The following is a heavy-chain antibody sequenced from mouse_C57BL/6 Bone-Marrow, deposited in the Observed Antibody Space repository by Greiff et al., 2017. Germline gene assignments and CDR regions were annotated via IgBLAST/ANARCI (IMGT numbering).Heavy chain of an antibody. J-gene: IGHJ3*01. CDR1: GYTFTSYW. CDR3: ARGDPCGFAY. V-gene: IGHV1-64*01. Sequence: QVQLQQSGAELVKPGASVKLSCKASGYTFTSYWMHWVKQRPGQGLEWIGMIHPNSGSTNYNENFKSKATLTVDKSSSTACMQLSRLTSEDSAVYYGARGDPCGFAYWGQGTLVTVSA. CDR2: IHPNSGST.